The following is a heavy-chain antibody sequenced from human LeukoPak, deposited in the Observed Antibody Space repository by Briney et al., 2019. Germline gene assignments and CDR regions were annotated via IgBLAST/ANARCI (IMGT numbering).Heavy chain of an antibody. V-gene: IGHV3-30*02. CDR2: IRYDGSNK. D-gene: IGHD3-10*01. J-gene: IGHJ4*02. CDR1: GFTFSSYG. Sequence: GGSLRLSCAASGFTFSSYGMHWVRQAPGKGLEWVALIRYDGSNKYYADSVKGRFTISRDNSKNTLYLQMNSLRAEDTAVYYCAKEDYYGSGRHFDYWGQGTLVTVSS. CDR3: AKEDYYGSGRHFDY.